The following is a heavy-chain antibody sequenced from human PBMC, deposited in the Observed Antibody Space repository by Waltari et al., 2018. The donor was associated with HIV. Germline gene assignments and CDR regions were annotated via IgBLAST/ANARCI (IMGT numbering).Heavy chain of an antibody. Sequence: EVQLVESGGNLVQPGGSLRLSCAASGFTFNSYWMNWVLQAPGKGLVWVARSNSDATSTAYADSVKGRFTISRDNAKNTLYLQMNSLRAEDTAVYYCARGFRVGCSDATCYSHYWGQGTLVTVSS. V-gene: IGHV3-74*01. J-gene: IGHJ4*02. CDR2: SNSDATST. CDR1: GFTFNSYW. D-gene: IGHD2-15*01. CDR3: ARGFRVGCSDATCYSHY.